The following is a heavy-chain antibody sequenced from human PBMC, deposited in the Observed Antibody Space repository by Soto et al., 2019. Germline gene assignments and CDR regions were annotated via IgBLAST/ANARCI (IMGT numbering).Heavy chain of an antibody. J-gene: IGHJ1*01. Sequence: GASVKVSCKASGGTFSSDTISWVRQATGQGLEWMGRIIPILGIANYAQKFQGRVTITADKSTSTAYMELSSLRSEDTAVYYCARSLIYGDYEAKEYFQHWGQGTLVTVSS. CDR3: ARSLIYGDYEAKEYFQH. D-gene: IGHD4-17*01. V-gene: IGHV1-69*02. CDR1: GGTFSSDT. CDR2: IIPILGIA.